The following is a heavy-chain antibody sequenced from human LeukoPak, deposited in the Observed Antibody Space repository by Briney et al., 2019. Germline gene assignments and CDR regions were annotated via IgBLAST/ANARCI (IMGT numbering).Heavy chain of an antibody. CDR3: ARDTVNTIFGVVIIRGIDV. CDR2: IIPIFGTA. V-gene: IGHV1-69*13. CDR1: GGTFSSYA. Sequence: ASVKVSCKASGGTFSSYAISWVRQAPGQGLEWMGGIIPIFGTANYAQKFQGRVTITADESTSAAYMELSSLRSEDTAVYYCARDTVNTIFGVVIIRGIDVWGQGTTVTVSS. D-gene: IGHD3-3*01. J-gene: IGHJ6*02.